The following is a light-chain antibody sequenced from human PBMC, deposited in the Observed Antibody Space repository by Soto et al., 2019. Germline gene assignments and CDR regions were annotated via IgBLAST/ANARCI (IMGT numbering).Light chain of an antibody. CDR1: SSDVGGYNY. V-gene: IGLV2-8*01. Sequence: QSVLTQPPSASGSPGQSVTLSCTGTSSDVGGYNYVSWYQQHPGKAPKLMIYEVSKRPSGVPDRFSGSKSGNTASLTVSGLQAEDEADYYCSSYAGSNNFGVVFGGGTKVTVL. J-gene: IGLJ2*01. CDR2: EVS. CDR3: SSYAGSNNFGVV.